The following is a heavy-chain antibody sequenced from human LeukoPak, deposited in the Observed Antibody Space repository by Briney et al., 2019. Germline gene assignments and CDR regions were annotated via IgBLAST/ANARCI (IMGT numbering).Heavy chain of an antibody. J-gene: IGHJ4*02. CDR1: GGSFSGYY. D-gene: IGHD5-12*01. V-gene: IGHV4-34*01. Sequence: PSETLSLTCAVYGGSFSGYYWSWIRQPPGKGLEWIGEINHRGSTNYNPSLKSRVTISVDTSKNQFSLKLSSVTAADTAVYYCARRGGYSGYEYDYWGQGTLVTVSS. CDR2: INHRGST. CDR3: ARRGGYSGYEYDY.